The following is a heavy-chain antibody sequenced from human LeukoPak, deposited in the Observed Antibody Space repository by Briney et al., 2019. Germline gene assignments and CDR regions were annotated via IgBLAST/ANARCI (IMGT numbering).Heavy chain of an antibody. CDR1: GDSISSYY. CDR3: ARGGSGWSYFDY. V-gene: IGHV4-59*01. J-gene: IGHJ4*02. Sequence: SETLSLTCTVSGDSISSYYWSWIRQPPGKGLEWIGYIYYSGSTNYNPSLKSRVTISVDTSKNQFSLKLSSVTAADTAVYYCARGGSGWSYFDYWGQGTLVTVSS. CDR2: IYYSGST. D-gene: IGHD6-19*01.